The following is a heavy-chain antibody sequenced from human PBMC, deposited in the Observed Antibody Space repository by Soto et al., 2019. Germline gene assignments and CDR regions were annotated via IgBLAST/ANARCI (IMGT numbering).Heavy chain of an antibody. V-gene: IGHV4-34*01. CDR3: ASLYGSGSYSAAFDI. Sequence: SETLSLTCAVYGGSFSGYYWSWIRQPPGKGLEWIGEINHSGSTNYNPSLKSRVTISVDTSKNQFSLKLSSVTAADTAVYYCASLYGSGSYSAAFDIWGQGTMVTVS. J-gene: IGHJ3*02. CDR1: GGSFSGYY. D-gene: IGHD3-10*01. CDR2: INHSGST.